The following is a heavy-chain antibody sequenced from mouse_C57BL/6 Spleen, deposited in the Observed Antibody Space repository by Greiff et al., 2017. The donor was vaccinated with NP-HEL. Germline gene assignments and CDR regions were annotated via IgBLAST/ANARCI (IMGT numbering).Heavy chain of an antibody. CDR1: GYTFTSYW. V-gene: IGHV1-61*01. Sequence: QVQLQQPGAELVRPGSSVKLSCKASGYTFTSYWMDWVKQRPGQGLEWIGNIYPSDSETHYNQKFKDKATLTVDKSSSTAYMQLSSLTSEDSAVYYCARRRSLYDGYYGGFAYWGQGTLVTVSA. CDR2: IYPSDSET. CDR3: ARRRSLYDGYYGGFAY. D-gene: IGHD2-3*01. J-gene: IGHJ3*01.